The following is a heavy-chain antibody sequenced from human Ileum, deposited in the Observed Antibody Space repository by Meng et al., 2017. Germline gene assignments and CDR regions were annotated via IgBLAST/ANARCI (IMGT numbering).Heavy chain of an antibody. CDR2: ITYTRNS. V-gene: IGHV4-39*01. D-gene: IGHD2-2*01. CDR1: GGSVTSSSYD. Sequence: HLQLQESGPGLVKPTETLSLTCTVSGGSVTSSSYDWGWTRQPPGKGLEWIACITYTRNSYTTPSLKTRLTTSLDTSKNQFSLRLNSLTAADTAVYYCAGQPTSSGAGYSWFDPWGQGILVTVSS. CDR3: AGQPTSSGAGYSWFDP. J-gene: IGHJ5*02.